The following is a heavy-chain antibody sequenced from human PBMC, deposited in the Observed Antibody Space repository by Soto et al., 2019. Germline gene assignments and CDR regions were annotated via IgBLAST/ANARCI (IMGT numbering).Heavy chain of an antibody. CDR3: PRGTGTAAACYYYYMVV. Sequence: QVQLVQSGAEVKKPGASVKVSCKASGYTFTSYYMHWVRPTPGQGLEWMGMINPSGGSTDHAQKFKRRVTMIRATSTSTVDMAVSSLTSEETAVYYCPRGTGTAAACYYYYMVVLGPGTTVTVSS. D-gene: IGHD6-13*01. CDR1: GYTFTSYY. J-gene: IGHJ6*03. CDR2: INPSGGST. V-gene: IGHV1-46*03.